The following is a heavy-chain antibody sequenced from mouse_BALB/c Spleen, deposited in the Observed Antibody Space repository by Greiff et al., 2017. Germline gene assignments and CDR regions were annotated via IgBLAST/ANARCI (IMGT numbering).Heavy chain of an antibody. CDR2: IYPGSGNT. Sequence: QVQLQQSGPELVTPGASVKISCTASGYTFTDYYITWVKQKPGQGLEWIGWIYPGSGNTKYNEKFKGKATLTVDTSSSTAYMQLSSLTSEDTAVYYCARALLGNGYFDVWGAGTTVTVAS. J-gene: IGHJ1*01. CDR1: GYTFTDYY. V-gene: IGHV1-84*02. CDR3: ARALLGNGYFDV.